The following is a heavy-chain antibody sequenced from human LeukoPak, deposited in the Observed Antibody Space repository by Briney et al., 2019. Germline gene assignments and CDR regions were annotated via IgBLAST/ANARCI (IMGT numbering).Heavy chain of an antibody. CDR3: ARMLAARPDDDR. D-gene: IGHD6-6*01. V-gene: IGHV4-31*03. CDR1: GGSISSGGYY. CDR2: IHQSGDT. Sequence: TSETLSLTCTVSGGSISSGGYYWSWIRQHPGKGLEWMGYIHQSGDTYSNPSLRSRVTISADRSNNQFSLRVSSVTAADTAVYYCARMLAARPDDDRWGQGTLVTVSS. J-gene: IGHJ5*02.